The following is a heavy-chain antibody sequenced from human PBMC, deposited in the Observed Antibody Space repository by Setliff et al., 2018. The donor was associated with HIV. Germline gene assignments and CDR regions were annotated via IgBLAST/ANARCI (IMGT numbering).Heavy chain of an antibody. D-gene: IGHD1-1*01. CDR1: GFTFSRYS. CDR3: ASARIPTGGTSTSFDY. CDR2: NSGDGTLF. Sequence: GGSLRLSCEASGFTFSRYSFNWVRQAPGKGLEWISYNSGDGTLFYYADSVKGRFTISRDNSKNTLYLQLNSLRPEDTGVYYCASARIPTGGTSTSFDYCGQGTLVTVSS. J-gene: IGHJ4*02. V-gene: IGHV3-48*01.